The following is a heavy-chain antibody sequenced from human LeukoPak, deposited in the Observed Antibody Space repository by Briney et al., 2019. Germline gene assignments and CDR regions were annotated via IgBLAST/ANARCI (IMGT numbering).Heavy chain of an antibody. CDR3: ARDAAAGPGSY. J-gene: IGHJ4*02. D-gene: IGHD6-13*01. Sequence: GASVTVSFKASGYTFTGYYMHWVRQAPGQGLEWMGWINPNSGGTNYAQKFQGRVTMTRDTSISTAYMELSRLRSDDTAVYYCARDAAAGPGSYWGQGTLVTVSS. V-gene: IGHV1-2*02. CDR1: GYTFTGYY. CDR2: INPNSGGT.